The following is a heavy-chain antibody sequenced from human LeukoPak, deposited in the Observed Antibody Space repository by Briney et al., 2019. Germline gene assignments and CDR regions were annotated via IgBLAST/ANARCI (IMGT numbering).Heavy chain of an antibody. V-gene: IGHV1-2*02. J-gene: IGHJ4*02. CDR2: INPNDGDT. Sequence: ASVKVSCKASGYTFTDYYMHWVRQAPGQGFEWTGWINPNDGDTNYAQKFQSRVTMTRDTSISTAHMEVSWLRSDDTAVYYCARANFLYCSSSTCLFDYWGQGTLVTVSS. D-gene: IGHD2-2*01. CDR3: ARANFLYCSSSTCLFDY. CDR1: GYTFTDYY.